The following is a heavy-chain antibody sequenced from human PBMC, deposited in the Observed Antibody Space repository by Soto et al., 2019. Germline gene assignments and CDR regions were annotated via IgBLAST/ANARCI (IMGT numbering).Heavy chain of an antibody. D-gene: IGHD2-2*01. CDR3: ARGGPIVVVVPATMRYYYYYMDV. CDR2: IYYSGST. V-gene: IGHV4-31*02. Sequence: SETLSLTCTVSGGSISSDYYYWSWIRQHPGKGLEWIGYIYYSGSTYYNPSLKSRVTISVDTSKNQFSLKLSSVTAADTAVYYCARGGPIVVVVPATMRYYYYYMDVWGKGTTVTVSS. J-gene: IGHJ6*03. CDR1: GGSISSDYYY.